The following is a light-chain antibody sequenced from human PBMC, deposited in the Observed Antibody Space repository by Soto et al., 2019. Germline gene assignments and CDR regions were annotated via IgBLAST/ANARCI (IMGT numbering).Light chain of an antibody. V-gene: IGLV2-14*01. CDR2: DVS. CDR1: SSDVGGYNY. Sequence: QSVLTQPASVSGSPGQSITISCTGTSSDVGGYNYVSWYQQHPGKAPKLMIYDVSNRPSGVSSRFSGSKSGNTASLTISGPQAEDEADYYCSSYTSSSTSVFGTGTKVTVL. J-gene: IGLJ1*01. CDR3: SSYTSSSTSV.